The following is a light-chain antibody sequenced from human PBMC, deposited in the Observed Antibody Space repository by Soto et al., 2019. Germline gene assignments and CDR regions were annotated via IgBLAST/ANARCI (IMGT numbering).Light chain of an antibody. J-gene: IGKJ1*01. V-gene: IGKV3-20*01. CDR2: DAS. CDR3: QQYGSSPQT. Sequence: ELVLTQSPGTLSLSPGERATLSCRASQTISNNYLAWYQQKPGQAPRLLIYDASTRATGIPDRFSGSGSGTDFTLTISRPEPEDFAVYSCQQYGSSPQTFGQGTKVDI. CDR1: QTISNNY.